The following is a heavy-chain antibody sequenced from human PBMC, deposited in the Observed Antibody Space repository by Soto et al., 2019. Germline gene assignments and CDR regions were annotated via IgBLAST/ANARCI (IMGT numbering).Heavy chain of an antibody. CDR2: IYHSGST. CDR3: AREGSAAPPLDYYYYYGMDV. J-gene: IGHJ6*02. V-gene: IGHV4-4*02. CDR1: GGSISSSNW. Sequence: PSETLSLTCAVSGGSISSSNWWSWDRQPPGKGLEWIGEIYHSGSTNYNPSLKSRVTISVDKSKNQFSLKLSSVTAADTAVYYCAREGSAAPPLDYYYYYGMDVWGQGTTVTVSS. D-gene: IGHD6-6*01.